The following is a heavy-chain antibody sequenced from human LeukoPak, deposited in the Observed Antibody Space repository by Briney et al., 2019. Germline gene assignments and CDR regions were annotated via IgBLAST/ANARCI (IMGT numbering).Heavy chain of an antibody. J-gene: IGHJ4*02. CDR2: IGGRDSGT. CDR3: AKSGDYDILTGYYDSDY. CDR1: GFIFSNYD. V-gene: IGHV3-23*01. D-gene: IGHD3-9*01. Sequence: QPGGSLRLSCAASGFIFSNYDMSWVRQAPGKGLEWVSDIGGRDSGTYYADSVRGRFTVSRDDHNNTLYLQMNTLRAEDTAVYYCAKSGDYDILTGYYDSDYWGQGTLVTVSS.